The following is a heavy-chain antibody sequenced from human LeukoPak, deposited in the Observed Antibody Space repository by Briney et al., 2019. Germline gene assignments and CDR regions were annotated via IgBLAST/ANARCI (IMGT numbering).Heavy chain of an antibody. CDR2: IYYSGST. CDR3: ARDGSHYYMDV. D-gene: IGHD1-1*01. CDR1: GGSISSHY. V-gene: IGHV4-59*11. J-gene: IGHJ6*03. Sequence: SETLSLTCTVSGGSISSHYWSWIRQPPGKGLEWIGYIYYSGSTNYHPSLKSRVTISVDTSKNQFSLKLSSVTAADTAVYYCARDGSHYYMDVWGKGTTVTVSS.